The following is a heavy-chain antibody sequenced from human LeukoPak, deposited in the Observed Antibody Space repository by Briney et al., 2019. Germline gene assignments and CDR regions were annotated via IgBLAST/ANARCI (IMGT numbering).Heavy chain of an antibody. CDR3: ARGPGSSWYHAFDT. Sequence: KPSETLSLTCAVYGGSFSGYYWSWIRQPPGKGLEWIGEINHSGSTNYNPSLKSRVTISVDTSKNQFSLKLSSVTAADTAVYYCARGPGSSWYHAFDTWGQGTMVTVSS. D-gene: IGHD6-13*01. CDR2: INHSGST. V-gene: IGHV4-34*01. J-gene: IGHJ3*02. CDR1: GGSFSGYY.